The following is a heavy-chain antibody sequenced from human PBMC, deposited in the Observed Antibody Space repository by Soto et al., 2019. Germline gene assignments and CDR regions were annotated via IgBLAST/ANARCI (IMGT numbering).Heavy chain of an antibody. V-gene: IGHV3-53*01. CDR3: ARAYNSGSSHYFDN. CDR2: IYSGGNT. CDR1: GFTVSTNY. Sequence: GGSLRLSCAASGFTVSTNYMTWVRQAPGKGLEWVSVIYSGGNTYYADSVKGRFTISRDNSKNTLYLQMNSLRAEDTAVYYCARAYNSGSSHYFDNWGQGTLVTVSS. J-gene: IGHJ4*02. D-gene: IGHD3-22*01.